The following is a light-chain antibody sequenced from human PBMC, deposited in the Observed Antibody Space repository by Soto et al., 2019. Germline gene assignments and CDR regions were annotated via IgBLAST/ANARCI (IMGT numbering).Light chain of an antibody. V-gene: IGKV1-39*01. J-gene: IGKJ1*01. CDR3: HHSHSTPK. CDR2: DIS. Sequence: ESQVSRFPSSLSAPVGDRVTITCRASQSVFSYLNWYQQKPGRAPNLLIYDISTLQSGVPSRFSGSGSGTDFTRPISSLQHQDFSTSLWHHSHSTPKFGEGTKVDIK. CDR1: QSVFSY.